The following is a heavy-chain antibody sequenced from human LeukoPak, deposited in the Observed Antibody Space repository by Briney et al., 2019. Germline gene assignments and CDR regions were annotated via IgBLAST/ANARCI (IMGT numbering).Heavy chain of an antibody. J-gene: IGHJ6*03. V-gene: IGHV1-2*02. CDR3: ARAPLLLWFGELSPGTSYYYYMDV. Sequence: ASVKVSCKASGYTFTGYYMHWVRQAPGQGLEWMGGINPNSGSTNYAQKFPGRVTMTRDTSISTAYMELSRLRSEDTAVYYCARAPLLLWFGELSPGTSYYYYMDVWGKGTTVTISS. CDR2: INPNSGST. CDR1: GYTFTGYY. D-gene: IGHD3-10*01.